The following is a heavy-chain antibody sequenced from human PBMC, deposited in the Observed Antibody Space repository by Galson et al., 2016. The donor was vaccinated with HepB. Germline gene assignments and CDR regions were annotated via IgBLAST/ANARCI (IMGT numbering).Heavy chain of an antibody. J-gene: IGHJ3*02. Sequence: CAISGDSVSSNSAAWNWIRQSPSRGLEWLGRTYYRSKWYNDYAVSVKSRISIKPDTSKNQFSLHLNSVTPEDTAVYYCARVPFREDSYRDASDIWGQGTMVTVSP. V-gene: IGHV6-1*01. CDR2: TYYRSKWYN. CDR3: ARVPFREDSYRDASDI. D-gene: IGHD2-15*01. CDR1: GDSVSSNSAA.